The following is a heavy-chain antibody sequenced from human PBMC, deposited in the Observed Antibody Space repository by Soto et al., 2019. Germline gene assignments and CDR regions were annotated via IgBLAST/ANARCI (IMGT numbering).Heavy chain of an antibody. V-gene: IGHV4-59*11. CDR2: IYFSGST. J-gene: IGHJ6*02. Sequence: TSETLSLTCTVSGASINSHYWTWIRQPPGKGLEWIGSIYFSGSTNYNPSLKGRVSISVDRAKSQFSLNLTSVTAADTAMYYCARELSYGMDVWGQGTTVTVSS. CDR3: ARELSYGMDV. CDR1: GASINSHY.